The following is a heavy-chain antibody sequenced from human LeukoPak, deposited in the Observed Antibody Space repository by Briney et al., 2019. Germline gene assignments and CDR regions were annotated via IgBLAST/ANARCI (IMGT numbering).Heavy chain of an antibody. V-gene: IGHV3-23*01. CDR2: IGISGGST. Sequence: PGGSLRLSCAASGFTFSSYCMSWVRQAPGKGLEWVSGIGISGGSTYYADSVKGRFTISRDNSKNTLNLQMNSLRVEDTAVYYCARDGGRAVHFDYWGQGTLVTVSS. D-gene: IGHD3-16*01. CDR3: ARDGGRAVHFDY. J-gene: IGHJ4*02. CDR1: GFTFSSYC.